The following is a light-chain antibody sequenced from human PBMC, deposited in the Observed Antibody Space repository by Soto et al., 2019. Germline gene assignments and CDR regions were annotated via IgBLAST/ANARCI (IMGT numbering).Light chain of an antibody. J-gene: IGKJ3*01. CDR1: QSIDNY. CDR2: AAS. CDR3: QQSYTTLFT. Sequence: DIQITHSASTMSASVLDRVIITCRTSQSIDNYLNWYQQKPGKAPKLLIYAASTMQSGVPSRFSASGSETHFTLTISSLQPEDIATYYCQQSYTTLFTFGPGTKVDIK. V-gene: IGKV1-39*01.